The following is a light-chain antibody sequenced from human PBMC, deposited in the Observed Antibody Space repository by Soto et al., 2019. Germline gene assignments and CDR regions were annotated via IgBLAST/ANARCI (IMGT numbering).Light chain of an antibody. V-gene: IGKV1-5*03. CDR2: KAS. J-gene: IGKJ1*01. CDR3: QHYNSYSEA. Sequence: DIQITQPPSTLSGSVGDRVTITCLSSQTISSWLAWYQQKPGKAPKLLIYKASTLKSGVPSRFSGSGSGTEFTLTISSLQPDDFATYYCQHYNSYSEAFGQGTKVDIK. CDR1: QTISSW.